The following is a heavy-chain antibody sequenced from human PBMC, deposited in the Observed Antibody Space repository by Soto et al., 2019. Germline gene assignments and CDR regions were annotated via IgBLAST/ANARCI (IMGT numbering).Heavy chain of an antibody. J-gene: IGHJ1*01. V-gene: IGHV3-23*01. CDR1: GFTFSSYA. CDR3: AKAARVYYYGSGRYYFAAY. Sequence: PGGSLRLSCAASGFTFSSYAMSWVRQAPGKGLEWVSVISGSGGSTYNADSVKGRFTISRDNSKNTLYLQMNSLRAEDTAVYYCAKAARVYYYGSGRYYFAAYCGQGTLVTVSS. D-gene: IGHD3-10*01. CDR2: ISGSGGST.